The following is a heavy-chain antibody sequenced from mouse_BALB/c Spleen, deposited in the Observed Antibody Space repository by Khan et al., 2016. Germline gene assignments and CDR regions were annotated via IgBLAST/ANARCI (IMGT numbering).Heavy chain of an antibody. CDR2: INPDSYTI. J-gene: IGHJ3*01. D-gene: IGHD1-1*01. CDR1: GFDFSRYW. CDR3: ARAVYYGYLAY. V-gene: IGHV4-1*02. Sequence: EVKLLESGGGLVHPGGSLKLSCAASGFDFSRYWKSWVRQAPGKGLEWIGEINPDSYTINYTPSLKDKFIISRDNAKNTLYLQMSKVRSEDTALYYCARAVYYGYLAYWGQGTLVTVSA.